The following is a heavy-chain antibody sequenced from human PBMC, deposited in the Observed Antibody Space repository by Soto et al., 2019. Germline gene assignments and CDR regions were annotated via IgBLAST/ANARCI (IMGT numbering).Heavy chain of an antibody. V-gene: IGHV4-4*02. CDR1: GGSISSGNW. J-gene: IGHJ4*02. CDR3: AKCITALGPIDY. Sequence: TSETLSLTCAVSGGSISSGNWWSWVRQPPGKGLEWIGEIYHSGSTNYNPSLKSRVTISLDKSKNQFSLKLSSVTAADTAVYYCAKCITALGPIDYWGQGTLVTVSS. CDR2: IYHSGST. D-gene: IGHD6-6*01.